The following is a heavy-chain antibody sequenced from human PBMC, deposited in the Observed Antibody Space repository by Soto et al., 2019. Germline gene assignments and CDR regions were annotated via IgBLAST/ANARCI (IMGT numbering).Heavy chain of an antibody. J-gene: IGHJ6*02. D-gene: IGHD3-3*01. Sequence: GGSLRLSCAASGFTFSGYAMSWVRQAPGKGLEWVSAISGSGGSTYYADSVKGRFTISRDNSKNTLYLQMNSLRAEDTAVYYCAKSPDNLETAYYYYYGMDVWGQGTTVTVSS. CDR3: AKSPDNLETAYYYYYGMDV. CDR2: ISGSGGST. CDR1: GFTFSGYA. V-gene: IGHV3-23*01.